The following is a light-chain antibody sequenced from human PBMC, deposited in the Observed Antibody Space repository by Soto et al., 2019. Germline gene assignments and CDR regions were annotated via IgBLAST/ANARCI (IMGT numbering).Light chain of an antibody. Sequence: EIVLTQSPGTLSLSPGERATLSCRASQSVASNYLAWYQQKPGQAPRVLIYGASSSASGIPDRFSGSGSGTDFTLTISRLEPEDFAVYYGQQYGLSHTFGQGTKLEIK. J-gene: IGKJ2*01. V-gene: IGKV3-20*01. CDR1: QSVASNY. CDR3: QQYGLSHT. CDR2: GAS.